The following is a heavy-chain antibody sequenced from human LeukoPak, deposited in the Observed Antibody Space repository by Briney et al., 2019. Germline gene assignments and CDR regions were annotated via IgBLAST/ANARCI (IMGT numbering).Heavy chain of an antibody. CDR1: GGSISSYY. V-gene: IGHV4-4*09. CDR3: ARRRSDCSSTGCYTGMGYYYYYMDV. D-gene: IGHD2-2*02. Sequence: TSETLSLTCTVSGGSISSYYWSWIRQPPGKGLEWIGYIYTSGSTNYNPSLKSRVTISVDTSKNQFSLKLSSVTAADTAVYYCARRRSDCSSTGCYTGMGYYYYYMDVWGKGTTVTVSS. CDR2: IYTSGST. J-gene: IGHJ6*03.